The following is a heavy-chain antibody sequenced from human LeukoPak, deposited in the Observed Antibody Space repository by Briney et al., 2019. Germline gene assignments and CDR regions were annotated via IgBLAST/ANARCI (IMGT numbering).Heavy chain of an antibody. CDR2: ISSSSTI. CDR1: GFTFSSYS. CDR3: ARCVGGVIDSDY. Sequence: PGGSLRLSCAASGFTFSSYSMNWVRQAPGKGLEWVSYISSSSTIYYADSVKGRFTISRDNAKNSLYLQMNSLRDEDTAVYYCARCVGGVIDSDYWGQGTLVTVSS. D-gene: IGHD3-16*02. J-gene: IGHJ4*02. V-gene: IGHV3-48*02.